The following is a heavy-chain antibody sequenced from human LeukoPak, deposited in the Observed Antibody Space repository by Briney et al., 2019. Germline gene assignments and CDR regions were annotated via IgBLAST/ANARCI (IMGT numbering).Heavy chain of an antibody. CDR2: ISSSGSTI. CDR3: ARGPFWSGYYDD. CDR1: GFTFSDYY. Sequence: QPGGSLRLSCAASGFTFSDYYMSWIRQAPGQGLEWVSYISSSGSTIYYTDSVKGRFTISRDNAKNSLYLQMNSLRAEDTAVYYCARGPFWSGYYDDWGQGTLVTVSS. D-gene: IGHD3-3*01. V-gene: IGHV3-11*01. J-gene: IGHJ4*02.